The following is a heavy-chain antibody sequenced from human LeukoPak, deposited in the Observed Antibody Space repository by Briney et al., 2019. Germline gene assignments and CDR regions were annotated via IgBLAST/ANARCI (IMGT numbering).Heavy chain of an antibody. CDR1: GYTFTSYY. Sequence: ASVKVSCKASGYTFTSYYMHWVRQAPGQGLEWMGIINPSGGSTSYAQKFQGRVTMTRDTSTSTVYMELSSLRSEDTAVYYCARGVSLDGLGWLVTLLDYWGQGTLVTVSS. CDR3: ARGVSLDGLGWLVTLLDY. CDR2: INPSGGST. V-gene: IGHV1-46*01. D-gene: IGHD6-19*01. J-gene: IGHJ4*02.